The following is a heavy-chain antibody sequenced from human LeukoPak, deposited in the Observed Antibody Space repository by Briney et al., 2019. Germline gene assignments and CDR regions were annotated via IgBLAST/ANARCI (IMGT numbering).Heavy chain of an antibody. J-gene: IGHJ5*02. D-gene: IGHD2-2*02. Sequence: GGSLRLSCAASGFTFSSYAMHWVRQAPGKGLEWVAVISYDGGNKYYADSVKGRFTISRDNSKNTLYLQMNSLRAEDTAVYYCARDRDQLLYFWFDPWGQGTLVTVSS. V-gene: IGHV3-30*01. CDR1: GFTFSSYA. CDR3: ARDRDQLLYFWFDP. CDR2: ISYDGGNK.